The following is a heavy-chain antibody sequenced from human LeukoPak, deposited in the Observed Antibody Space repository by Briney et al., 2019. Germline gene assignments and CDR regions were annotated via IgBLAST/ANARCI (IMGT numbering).Heavy chain of an antibody. D-gene: IGHD6-19*01. V-gene: IGHV4-59*08. CDR2: IYYSGST. CDR3: ARREQWLGSPIDY. J-gene: IGHJ4*02. CDR1: GGSISSYY. Sequence: SETLSLTCTVSGGSISSYYWSWIRQPPGKGLKWIGYIYYSGSTNYNPSLKSRVTISVDTSKNQFSLKLSSVTAADTAVYYCARREQWLGSPIDYWGRGTLVTVSS.